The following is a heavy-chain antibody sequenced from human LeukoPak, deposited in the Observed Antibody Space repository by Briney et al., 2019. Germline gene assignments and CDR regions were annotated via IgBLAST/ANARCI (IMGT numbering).Heavy chain of an antibody. J-gene: IGHJ4*02. CDR1: GYTFSSYH. CDR2: INPGGGST. Sequence: GASVKVSCKASGYTFSSYHLHWVRQAPGQGLEWMGIINPGGGSTSYAQKFQGRVTMTRDTSTSTVYMELSSLRSEDTAVHYCARVGSSTWYESDYWGQGTLVTVSS. CDR3: ARVGSSTWYESDY. D-gene: IGHD6-13*01. V-gene: IGHV1-46*01.